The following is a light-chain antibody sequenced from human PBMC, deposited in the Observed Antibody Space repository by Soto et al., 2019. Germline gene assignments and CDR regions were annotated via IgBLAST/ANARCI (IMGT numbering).Light chain of an antibody. V-gene: IGKV3-20*01. J-gene: IGKJ2*01. Sequence: EVVLKQSPGTLSLTPGERATLSCRASQSVSSNYVAWYQQKPGQAPRLLTHGSSSRATGVPDRFSGRGSGTTFTLVISRLEPEDFAVYYCQQYGTSPFTFGQGTKVDNK. CDR2: GSS. CDR1: QSVSSNY. CDR3: QQYGTSPFT.